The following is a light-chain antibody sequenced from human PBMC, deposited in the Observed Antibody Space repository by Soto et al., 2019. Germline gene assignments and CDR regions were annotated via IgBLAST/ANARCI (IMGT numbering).Light chain of an antibody. V-gene: IGKV1D-16*01. CDR3: QQYNNSPLT. CDR2: ATS. CDR1: QGIRGW. Sequence: DINMTQSPSSLSAFIGDRVTITCRASQGIRGWLAWYQLKPGKAPKSLIYATSTLQDGVPSRFSGNGSETEFTLTISSLQSEDIATYYCQQYNNSPLTFGGGTKV. J-gene: IGKJ4*01.